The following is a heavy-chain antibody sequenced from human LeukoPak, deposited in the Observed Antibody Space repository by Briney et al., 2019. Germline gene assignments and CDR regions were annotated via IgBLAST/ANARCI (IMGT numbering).Heavy chain of an antibody. CDR3: AGRSSTFDN. CDR2: TYYRSKWYN. CDR1: GDSVSSDSAT. D-gene: IGHD3-10*01. V-gene: IGHV6-1*01. J-gene: IGHJ4*02. Sequence: SQTLSLTCGISGDSVSSDSATWNWIRQSPSRGLERLGRTYYRSKWYNDYAVSVKSRITINPDTSKNQFSLQLNFVTPEDTAVYCCAGRSSTFDNWGQGTLVTVSS.